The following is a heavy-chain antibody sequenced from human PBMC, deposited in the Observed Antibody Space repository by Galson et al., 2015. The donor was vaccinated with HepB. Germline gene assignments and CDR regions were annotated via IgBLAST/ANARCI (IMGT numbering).Heavy chain of an antibody. J-gene: IGHJ4*02. D-gene: IGHD6-13*01. V-gene: IGHV1-2*02. CDR3: ATMTGELAAADPPCLEY. Sequence: SVKVSCKASGYTFTGYYMHWVRQAPGQGLEWMGWINPNSGGTNYAQKFQGRVTMTRDTSISTAYMELSRLRSDDTAVYYCATMTGELAAADPPCLEYWGQGTLVTVSS. CDR1: GYTFTGYY. CDR2: INPNSGGT.